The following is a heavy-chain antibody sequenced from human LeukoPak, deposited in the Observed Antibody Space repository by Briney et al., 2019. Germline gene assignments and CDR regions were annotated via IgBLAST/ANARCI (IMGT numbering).Heavy chain of an antibody. D-gene: IGHD2-21*02. CDR3: AKEAASCGGDCYGVFDY. CDR2: ISGSARTT. Sequence: GGSLRLSCAASGFTFSSYSLSWVRQAPGKGLGWVSVISGSARTTYYADSVKGRFTISRDKSTNTVFLQMNSLRAEDTAVYYCAKEAASCGGDCYGVFDYWGQGTLVTVSS. J-gene: IGHJ4*02. V-gene: IGHV3-23*01. CDR1: GFTFSSYS.